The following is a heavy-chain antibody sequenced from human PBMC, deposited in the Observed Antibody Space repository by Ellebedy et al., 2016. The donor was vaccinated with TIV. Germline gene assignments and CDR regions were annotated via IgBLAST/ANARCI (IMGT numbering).Heavy chain of an antibody. V-gene: IGHV4-39*01. D-gene: IGHD6-19*01. J-gene: IGHJ5*02. CDR3: VTGNGWYNWFDP. Sequence: PGGSLRLSCTVSGDSISTSSYYWGWIRQPPGKGLEYIGSIYGTAYYNPSLKSRVTISVDTSKNQFSLSLASVTAADTAVYYCVTGNGWYNWFDPWGQGTLVTVSS. CDR2: IYGTA. CDR1: GDSISTSSYY.